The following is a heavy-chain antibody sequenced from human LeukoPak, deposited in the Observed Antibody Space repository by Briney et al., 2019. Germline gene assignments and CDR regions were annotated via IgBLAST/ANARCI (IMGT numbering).Heavy chain of an antibody. CDR3: ARPQAGASLGY. V-gene: IGHV1-2*04. CDR2: INPNSGGT. D-gene: IGHD1-26*01. J-gene: IGHJ4*02. CDR1: GYTFTGYY. Sequence: ASVKVSCKASGYTFTGYYMHWVRQAPGQGLEWMGWINPNSGGTNYAQKFLGWVTMTRDTSISTAYMELRSLRSDDTAVYYCARPQAGASLGYWGQGTLVTVSS.